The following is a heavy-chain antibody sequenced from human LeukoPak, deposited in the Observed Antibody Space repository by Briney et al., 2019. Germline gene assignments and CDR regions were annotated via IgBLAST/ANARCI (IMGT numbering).Heavy chain of an antibody. CDR3: ARGSFRGYGY. Sequence: SETLSLTCTVSGGSISSGGYYWSWLRQHPGKGLEWIGYIYYSGSTYYNPSLKSRVTISVDTSKNQFSLKLSSVTAADTAVYYCARGSFRGYGYWGQGTLVTVSS. J-gene: IGHJ4*02. V-gene: IGHV4-31*03. D-gene: IGHD3-16*02. CDR2: IYYSGST. CDR1: GGSISSGGYY.